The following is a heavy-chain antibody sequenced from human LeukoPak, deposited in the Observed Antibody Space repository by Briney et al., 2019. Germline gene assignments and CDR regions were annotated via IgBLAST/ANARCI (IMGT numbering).Heavy chain of an antibody. CDR2: ISSSSSYI. J-gene: IGHJ4*02. V-gene: IGHV3-11*06. Sequence: PGGSLRLSCAASGFTFSDYYMSWIRQAPGKGLEWVSSISSSSSYIYYADSVKGRFTISRDNAKNSLYLQMNSLRAEDTAVYYCARRVAVAGRDFDYWGQGTLVTVSS. CDR1: GFTFSDYY. CDR3: ARRVAVAGRDFDY. D-gene: IGHD6-19*01.